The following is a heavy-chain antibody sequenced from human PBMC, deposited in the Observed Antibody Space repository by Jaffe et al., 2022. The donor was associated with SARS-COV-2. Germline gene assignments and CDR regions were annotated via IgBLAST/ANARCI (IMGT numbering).Heavy chain of an antibody. D-gene: IGHD2-15*01. V-gene: IGHV3-23*04. J-gene: IGHJ4*02. CDR1: GFTFSDYA. CDR2: ILGSGSNT. CDR3: AKDHGILVAATFNY. Sequence: EVQLVESGGGVVEPGGSLRLSCAASGFTFSDYAMAWVRQAPGKGLEWVSAILGSGSNTYYADSVKGRFTISRDNSRNTVFLQMNSLRAEDTALYYCAKDHGILVAATFNYWGQGTLVTVSS.